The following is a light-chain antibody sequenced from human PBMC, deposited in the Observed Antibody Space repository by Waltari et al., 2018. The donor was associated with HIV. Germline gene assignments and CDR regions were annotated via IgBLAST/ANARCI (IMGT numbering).Light chain of an antibody. CDR3: QQEGSSPPTFT. Sequence: EIVLTQSPGTLSLSPGERATLSCRVSQRVSSNFLAWYQQKPGQAPRLLIYGASTRAAGIPDRVNGSGSGTDFNLTINRLEPGNFAVYFCQQEGSSPPTFTFGPGTKVDVK. CDR2: GAS. J-gene: IGKJ3*01. V-gene: IGKV3-20*01. CDR1: QRVSSNF.